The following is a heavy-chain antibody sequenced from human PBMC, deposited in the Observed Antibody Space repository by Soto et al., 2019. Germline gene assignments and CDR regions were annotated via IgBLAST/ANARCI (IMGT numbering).Heavy chain of an antibody. Sequence: GGSLRLSCAASGFTFDDYTMRWVRQAPGKGLEWVSLISWDGGSTYYADSVKGRFTISRDNSKNSLYLQMNSLRTEDTALYYCAKDMESGRSYYYGMDVWGQGTTVTVSS. D-gene: IGHD5-12*01. CDR1: GFTFDDYT. J-gene: IGHJ6*02. CDR3: AKDMESGRSYYYGMDV. V-gene: IGHV3-43*01. CDR2: ISWDGGST.